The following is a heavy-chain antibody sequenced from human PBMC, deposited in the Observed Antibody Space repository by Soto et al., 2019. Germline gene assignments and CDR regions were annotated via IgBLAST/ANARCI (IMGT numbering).Heavy chain of an antibody. D-gene: IGHD3-22*01. CDR1: GGSFSGHF. V-gene: IGHV4-34*01. J-gene: IGHJ4*02. CDR3: AGWSVGVISVGEHKVC. Sequence: QVQLQQWGAGLLKPSETLSLTCGVYGGSFSGHFWSWIRQPPGKGLEWIGEINHSGSTNYNPSLKWRVVISVDSSKIQCSYKVNSVTAVYTAGYYSAGWSVGVISVGEHKVCWGQGTVV. CDR2: INHSGST.